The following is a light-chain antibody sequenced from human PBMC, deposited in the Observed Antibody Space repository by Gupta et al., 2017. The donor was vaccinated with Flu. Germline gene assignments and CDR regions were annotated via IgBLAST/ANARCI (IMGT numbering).Light chain of an antibody. CDR3: PVWDSSSAHWV. Sequence: PHSVSVAPGQTARITCVENSLGSKNVHWFRQKPGQAPVLVVFDDTQRPSEIPERFAGSFSGTTATLTISRVEAEDAADYYCPVWDSSSAHWVFGGGTKLTVL. CDR2: DDT. CDR1: SLGSKN. V-gene: IGLV3-21*02. J-gene: IGLJ3*02.